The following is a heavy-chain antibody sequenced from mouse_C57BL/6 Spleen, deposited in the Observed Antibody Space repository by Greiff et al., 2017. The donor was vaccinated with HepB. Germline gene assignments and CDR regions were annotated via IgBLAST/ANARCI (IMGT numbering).Heavy chain of an antibody. D-gene: IGHD1-1*01. V-gene: IGHV1-82*01. CDR3: ARSSYGSNYYYAMDY. CDR1: GYAFSSSW. Sequence: VQLQQSGPELVKPGASVTISCKASGYAFSSSWMNWVKQRPGKGLEWIGRIYPGDGDTNYNGKFKGKATLTADKSSSTAYMQLSSLTSEDSAVYFCARSSYGSNYYYAMDYWGQGTSVTVSS. J-gene: IGHJ4*01. CDR2: IYPGDGDT.